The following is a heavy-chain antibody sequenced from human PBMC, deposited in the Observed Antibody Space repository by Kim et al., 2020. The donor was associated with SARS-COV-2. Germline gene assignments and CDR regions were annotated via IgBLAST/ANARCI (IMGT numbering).Heavy chain of an antibody. CDR3: AKDQADYDSSGYYYVGHYFDY. Sequence: GGSLRLSCAASGFTFSSYGMHWVRQAPGKGLEWVAVISYDGSNKYYADSVKGRFTISRDNSKNTLYLQMNSLRAEDTAVYYCAKDQADYDSSGYYYVGHYFDYWGQGTLVTVSS. CDR2: ISYDGSNK. V-gene: IGHV3-30*18. D-gene: IGHD3-22*01. CDR1: GFTFSSYG. J-gene: IGHJ4*02.